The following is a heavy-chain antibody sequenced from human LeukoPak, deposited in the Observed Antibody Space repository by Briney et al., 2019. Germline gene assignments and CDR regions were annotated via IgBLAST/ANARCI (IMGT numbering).Heavy chain of an antibody. CDR2: IGTRDSTK. CDR3: ARATNWGFPLHMDV. Sequence: PGGSLRLSCAASGFTFTDYYMSWIRQAPGKGLEWVSFIGTRDSTKYYADSVKGRFTVSRDNAENSLYLQMNSLTAEDTAAYYCARATNWGFPLHMDVWGKGNTVTVSS. J-gene: IGHJ6*03. CDR1: GFTFTDYY. V-gene: IGHV3-11*01. D-gene: IGHD7-27*01.